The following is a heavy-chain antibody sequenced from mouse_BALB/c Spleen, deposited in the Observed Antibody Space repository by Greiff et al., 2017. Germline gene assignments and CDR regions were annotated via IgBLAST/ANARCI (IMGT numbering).Heavy chain of an antibody. V-gene: IGHV5-6-5*01. CDR1: GFTFSSYA. J-gene: IGHJ2*01. CDR2: ISSGGST. CDR3: ARGHYYGSSSYYFDY. Sequence: DVQLVESGGGLVKPGGSLKLSCAASGFTFSSYAMSWVRQTPEKRLEWVASISSGGSTYYPDSVKGRFTISRDNARNILYLQMSSLRSEDTAMYYCARGHYYGSSSYYFDYWGQGTTLTVSS. D-gene: IGHD1-1*01.